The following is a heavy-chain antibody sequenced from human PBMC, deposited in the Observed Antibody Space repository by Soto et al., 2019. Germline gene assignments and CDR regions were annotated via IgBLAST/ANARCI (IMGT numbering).Heavy chain of an antibody. Sequence: PSETLSLTCTVSGDSISRGGYSWTWIRQPPGKAPEWIGNIYDSGSTSYNPSLKSRVTMSVDRSTNQFSLKLTSVTAADTAVYFCARGSSSYYDYGMDVWGQGTTVTAP. CDR2: IYDSGST. J-gene: IGHJ6*02. CDR1: GDSISRGGYS. D-gene: IGHD6-19*01. CDR3: ARGSSSYYDYGMDV. V-gene: IGHV4-30-2*01.